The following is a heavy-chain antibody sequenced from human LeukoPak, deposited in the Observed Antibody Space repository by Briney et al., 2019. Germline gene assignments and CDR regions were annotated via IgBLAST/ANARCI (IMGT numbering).Heavy chain of an antibody. D-gene: IGHD3-16*01. CDR1: GITFSSYA. J-gene: IGHJ4*02. CDR3: VKDPRLTLGVFDF. CDR2: ISSDGDKR. Sequence: GGSLRLSCSASGITFSSYAMHWVRQAPGKGLEYVSGISSDGDKRYYADSVTGRFIISRDNPKNTLYLQMSSLRAEDTAVYYCVKDPRLTLGVFDFWGQGTLVTVSS. V-gene: IGHV3-64D*09.